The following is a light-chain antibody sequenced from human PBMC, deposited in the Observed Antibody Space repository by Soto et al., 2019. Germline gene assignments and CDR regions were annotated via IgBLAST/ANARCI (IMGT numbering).Light chain of an antibody. V-gene: IGKV3-11*01. CDR3: QQRSDWPPLT. CDR1: HSVANY. Sequence: EVVLTQSPATLSLSPGERATLSCRTSHSVANYLAWYQQKAGQAPRLLIYGASIRATGIPPRFSGSGSGTDFTLTIASLEPEDSAVYYCQQRSDWPPLTFGGGTKVEIK. CDR2: GAS. J-gene: IGKJ4*01.